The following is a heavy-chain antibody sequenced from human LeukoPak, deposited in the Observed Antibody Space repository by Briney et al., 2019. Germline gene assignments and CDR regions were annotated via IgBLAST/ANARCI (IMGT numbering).Heavy chain of an antibody. CDR2: ISWNSGSI. J-gene: IGHJ4*02. D-gene: IGHD2-2*01. Sequence: GGSLRLSCAASGFTFDDYAMHWVRQAPGKGLEWVSGISWNSGSIGYADSVKGRFTISRDNAKNSLYLQMNSLRAEDTAMYYCARGGGSTRYLDYWGQGTLVTVSS. CDR1: GFTFDDYA. CDR3: ARGGGSTRYLDY. V-gene: IGHV3-9*01.